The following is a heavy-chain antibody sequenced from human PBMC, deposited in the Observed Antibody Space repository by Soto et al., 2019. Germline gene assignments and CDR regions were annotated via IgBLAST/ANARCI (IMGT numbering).Heavy chain of an antibody. J-gene: IGHJ5*02. Sequence: GGSLRLSSAASGFTFRSYAMSCFRPAPGKGLEWLSAFSGSGCSIYDADSAKRRFTTASDTSKNLFALKLTAATAEDTPVYSCARIPVDTSMFSWLAPWGQRALVTVSS. CDR3: ARIPVDTSMFSWLAP. CDR2: FSGSGCSI. V-gene: IGHV3-23*01. D-gene: IGHD5-18*01. CDR1: GFTFRSYA.